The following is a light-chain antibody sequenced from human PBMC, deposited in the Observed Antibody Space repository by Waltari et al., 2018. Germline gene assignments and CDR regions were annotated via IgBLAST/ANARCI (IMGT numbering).Light chain of an antibody. Sequence: SSELTQHSTVSVALGQTVKLTCQGDSLRTQHASWYQQKPRQAPVLLIYGENKRPSGIPYRCSVSRSGNTASLTITGTQAGDEADYYCNSRDTTGYLVIFGGGTKLTVL. CDR1: SLRTQH. CDR3: NSRDTTGYLVI. V-gene: IGLV3-19*01. CDR2: GEN. J-gene: IGLJ2*01.